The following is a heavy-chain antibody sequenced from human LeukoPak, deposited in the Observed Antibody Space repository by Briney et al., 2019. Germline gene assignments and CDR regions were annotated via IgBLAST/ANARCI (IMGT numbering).Heavy chain of an antibody. V-gene: IGHV4-59*12. CDR3: ARGRGYSYGYSFDY. CDR2: ISYSGST. Sequence: SETLSLTCTVSGGSISSYYWSWIRQPPGKGLEWIGYISYSGSTNYNPSLKSRVTISLDTSKNQFSLKLSSVTAADTAVYYCARGRGYSYGYSFDYWGQGTLVTVSS. D-gene: IGHD5-18*01. CDR1: GGSISSYY. J-gene: IGHJ4*02.